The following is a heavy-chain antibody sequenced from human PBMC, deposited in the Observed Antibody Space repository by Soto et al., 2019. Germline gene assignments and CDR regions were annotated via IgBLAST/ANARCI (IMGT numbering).Heavy chain of an antibody. CDR3: AISLDSCGYYHYYYYGMDV. Sequence: SETLSLTCAVYGGSFSGYYWSWIRQPPGKGLEWIGEINHSGSTNYNPSLKSRVTISVDTSKNQFSLKLSSVTAADTAVYYCAISLDSCGYYHYYYYGMDVWGQGTTVTVSS. D-gene: IGHD3-22*01. J-gene: IGHJ6*02. CDR1: GGSFSGYY. V-gene: IGHV4-34*01. CDR2: INHSGST.